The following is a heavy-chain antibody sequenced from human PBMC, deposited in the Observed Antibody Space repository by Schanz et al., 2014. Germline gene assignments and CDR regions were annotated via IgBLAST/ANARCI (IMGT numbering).Heavy chain of an antibody. CDR2: INPVLAIA. V-gene: IGHV1-69*02. D-gene: IGHD2-2*02. CDR1: GGTFSSYT. CDR3: AGTYCSSTSCYTGYYYMDV. Sequence: QVQLVQSEAEVKKPGSSVKVSCKASGGTFSSYTISWVRQAPGQGLEWMGRINPVLAIADYAQKFQGRVTITADKSTSTAYMELTSLRSEDTAVYYCAGTYCSSTSCYTGYYYMDVWGKGTTVTVSS. J-gene: IGHJ6*03.